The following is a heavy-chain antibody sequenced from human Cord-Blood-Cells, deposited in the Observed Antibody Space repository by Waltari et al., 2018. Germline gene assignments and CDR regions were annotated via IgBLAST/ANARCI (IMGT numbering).Heavy chain of an antibody. CDR1: GFTFSSYG. J-gene: IGHJ4*02. CDR2: ISYDGSNK. D-gene: IGHD3-3*01. V-gene: IGHV3-30*18. CDR3: AKDQFLEWLHYYFDY. Sequence: QVQLVESGGGVVKPGRSLRLSCAASGFTFSSYGMHWVRQAPGKGLEWVAVISYDGSNKYYADSVKGRFTISRDNSKNTLYLQMNSLRAEDTAVYYCAKDQFLEWLHYYFDYWGQGTLVTVSS.